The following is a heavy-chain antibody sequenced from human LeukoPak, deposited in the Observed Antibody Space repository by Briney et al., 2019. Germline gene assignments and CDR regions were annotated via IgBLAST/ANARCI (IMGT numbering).Heavy chain of an antibody. CDR3: AKDRGGYGDFNDAFDI. Sequence: GRSLRLSCAASGFTFDDYAMHWVRQAPGKGLEWVSGIIWNSGSIGYADSVKGRFTISRDNAKNSLYLQMNSLRAEDTALYYCAKDRGGYGDFNDAFDIWGQGTMVSVSS. J-gene: IGHJ3*02. CDR1: GFTFDDYA. D-gene: IGHD4-17*01. CDR2: IIWNSGSI. V-gene: IGHV3-9*01.